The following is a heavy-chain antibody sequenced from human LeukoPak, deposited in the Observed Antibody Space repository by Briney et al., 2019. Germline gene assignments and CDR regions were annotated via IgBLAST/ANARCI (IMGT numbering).Heavy chain of an antibody. CDR3: ARDPSYDFWSGYESFPFDR. CDR1: GYTFTGYY. V-gene: IGHV1-2*02. CDR2: INPNSGGT. J-gene: IGHJ5*02. D-gene: IGHD3-3*01. Sequence: ASVKVSCKSSGYTFTGYYMHWVRQAPGQGLEWMGWINPNSGGTNYAQKFQGRVTMTRDMSISTAYMELSRLRSDDTAVYYCARDPSYDFWSGYESFPFDRWGQGTLVTVSS.